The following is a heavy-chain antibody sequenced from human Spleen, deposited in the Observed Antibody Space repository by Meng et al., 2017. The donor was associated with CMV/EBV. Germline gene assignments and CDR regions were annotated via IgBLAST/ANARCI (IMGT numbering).Heavy chain of an antibody. J-gene: IGHJ4*02. Sequence: VSVKVSCKASGYTFTGYYMHWVRQAPGQGLEWMGWINPNSGGTNYAQKFQGRVTMTRDTSISTTYMELNRLRSDDTAVYCCARGRLTYFDYWGQGTLVTVSS. CDR2: INPNSGGT. CDR1: GYTFTGYY. D-gene: IGHD2-8*01. V-gene: IGHV1-2*02. CDR3: ARGRLTYFDY.